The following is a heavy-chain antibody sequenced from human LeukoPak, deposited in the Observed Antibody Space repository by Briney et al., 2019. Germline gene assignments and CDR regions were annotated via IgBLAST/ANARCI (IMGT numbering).Heavy chain of an antibody. CDR3: ARWGLGTSLDY. J-gene: IGHJ4*02. CDR1: GFTVSSNY. V-gene: IGHV3-53*05. D-gene: IGHD2-2*01. CDR2: IYSGGST. Sequence: PGGSLRLSCAASGFTVSSNYMSWVRQAPGKGLEWVSVIYSGGSTYYADSVKGRFTISRDNSKNTLYLQMNSLRAEDTAVYYCARWGLGTSLDYWGQGTLVTVSS.